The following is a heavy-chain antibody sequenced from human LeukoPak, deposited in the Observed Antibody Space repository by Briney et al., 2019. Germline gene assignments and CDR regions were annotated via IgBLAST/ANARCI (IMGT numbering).Heavy chain of an antibody. CDR3: ARLVGASWFDS. V-gene: IGHV6-1*01. CDR2: TYYRSKWSN. D-gene: IGHD1-26*01. Sequence: SQTLSLTCAISGDSVSTNSATWTWLRQSPSRGLEWLGRTYYRSKWSNDYAVSMKSRITINPDTSKNQYSLQLNSVTPEDTAVYYCARLVGASWFDSWGQGTLVTVSS. CDR1: GDSVSTNSAT. J-gene: IGHJ5*01.